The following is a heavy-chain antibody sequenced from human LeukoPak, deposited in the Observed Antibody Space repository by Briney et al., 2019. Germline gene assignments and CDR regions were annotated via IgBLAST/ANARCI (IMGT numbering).Heavy chain of an antibody. Sequence: PSQILSLTCAISGDSVSINSAAWNWIRQSPSRGLEWLGRTYQRSKWYNDYAVSVKSRITINPDISKNQSSLQLNSVTPEDTAVYYCARSPSPYSSGWYFDYWGQGTLVTVSS. J-gene: IGHJ4*02. CDR2: TYQRSKWYN. CDR1: GDSVSINSAA. D-gene: IGHD6-19*01. V-gene: IGHV6-1*01. CDR3: ARSPSPYSSGWYFDY.